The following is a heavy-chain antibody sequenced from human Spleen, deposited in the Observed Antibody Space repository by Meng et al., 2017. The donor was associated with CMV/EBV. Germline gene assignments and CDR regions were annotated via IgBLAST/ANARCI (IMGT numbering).Heavy chain of an antibody. CDR1: GFTFSYYS. V-gene: IGHV3-48*04. D-gene: IGHD6-13*01. CDR2: ISSDGDSD. J-gene: IGHJ4*02. Sequence: GESLKISCAASGFTFSYYSMNWVRQAPGKGLEWISYISSDGDSDFYGKSVKGRFTISRDNAKNSIHLQMNSLRAEDTGVYYCARTRYSSSWYTFDYWGQGNLVTVSS. CDR3: ARTRYSSSWYTFDY.